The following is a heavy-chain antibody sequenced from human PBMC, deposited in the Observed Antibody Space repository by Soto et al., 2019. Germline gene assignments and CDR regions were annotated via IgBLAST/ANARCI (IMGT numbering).Heavy chain of an antibody. CDR3: ARHRWELHYYYYYMDV. Sequence: SQTLSLTCTVSGGSISSSSYYWGWIRQPPGKGLEWIGSIYYSGSTYYNPSLKSRVTISVDTSKNQFSLKLSSVTAADTAVYYCARHRWELHYYYYYMDVWGKGTTVTVSS. J-gene: IGHJ6*03. D-gene: IGHD1-26*01. CDR1: GGSISSSSYY. V-gene: IGHV4-39*01. CDR2: IYYSGST.